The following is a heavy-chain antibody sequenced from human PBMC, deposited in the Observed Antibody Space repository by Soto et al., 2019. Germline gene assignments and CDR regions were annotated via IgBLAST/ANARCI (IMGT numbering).Heavy chain of an antibody. CDR3: AKDRMYYGSGLFFDY. Sequence: LRLSCAASGFTFSSYGMHWVRQAPGKGLEWVAVISYDGSNKYYADSVKGRFTISRDNSKNTLYLQMNSLRAEDTAVYYCAKDRMYYGSGLFFDYWGQGTLVTVSS. J-gene: IGHJ4*02. D-gene: IGHD3-10*01. CDR1: GFTFSSYG. CDR2: ISYDGSNK. V-gene: IGHV3-30*18.